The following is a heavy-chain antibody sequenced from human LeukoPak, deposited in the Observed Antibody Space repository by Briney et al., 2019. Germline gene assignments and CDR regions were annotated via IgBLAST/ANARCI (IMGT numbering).Heavy chain of an antibody. J-gene: IGHJ4*02. CDR1: GGSAISGSYY. V-gene: IGHV4-61*01. Sequence: PPGTLSLTCTVSGGSAISGSYYWSWIRHPPGKGLGWIGYIYYSRSTNYNPSLKSRVTTSVDTSKNQLSLKLPSVTAADTAVYYCARSRVYGDYLGYWGQGTLVTVSS. CDR3: ARSRVYGDYLGY. D-gene: IGHD4-17*01. CDR2: IYYSRST.